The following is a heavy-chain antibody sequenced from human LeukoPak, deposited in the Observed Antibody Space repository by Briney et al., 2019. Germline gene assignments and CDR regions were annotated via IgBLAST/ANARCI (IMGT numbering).Heavy chain of an antibody. CDR2: IIPIFGTA. CDR3: ARSGSYYNVAYAFDI. Sequence: GASVKVSCKASGGTFSSYAISWVRQAPGQGLEWMGGIIPIFGTANYAQKFQGRVTITADKSTSTAYMELSSLRSEDTAVYYCARSGSYYNVAYAFDIWGQGTMVTVSS. CDR1: GGTFSSYA. D-gene: IGHD3-10*01. J-gene: IGHJ3*02. V-gene: IGHV1-69*06.